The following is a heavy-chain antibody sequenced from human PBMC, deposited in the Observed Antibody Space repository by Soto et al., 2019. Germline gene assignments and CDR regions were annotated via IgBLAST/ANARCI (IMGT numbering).Heavy chain of an antibody. J-gene: IGHJ5*02. CDR2: ISGSGGST. Sequence: EVQLLESGGGLVQPGGCLRLSCAASGFTFSSYAMSWVRQAPGKGLEWVSAISGSGGSTYYADSVKGRFTISRDNSKNTLYLQMNSLRAEDTAVYYCAKVGGGLLWFGDSWFDPWGQGTLVTVSS. V-gene: IGHV3-23*01. CDR3: AKVGGGLLWFGDSWFDP. D-gene: IGHD3-10*01. CDR1: GFTFSSYA.